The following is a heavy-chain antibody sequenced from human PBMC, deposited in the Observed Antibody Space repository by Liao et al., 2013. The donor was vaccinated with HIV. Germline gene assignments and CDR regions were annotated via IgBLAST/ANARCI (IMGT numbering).Heavy chain of an antibody. J-gene: IGHJ4*02. Sequence: QLQLQESGPGLVKPSETLSLTCTVSGGSISSSSYYWGWIRQPPGKGLEWIGSIYYSGSTYYNPSLKSRVTISVDTSKNQFSLKLSSVTAADTAVYYCARAPTAGSFGVVALYYFDYWGQGTLVTVSS. V-gene: IGHV4-39*07. CDR1: GGSISSSSYY. CDR3: ARAPTAGSFGVVALYYFDY. D-gene: IGHD3-3*01. CDR2: IYYSGST.